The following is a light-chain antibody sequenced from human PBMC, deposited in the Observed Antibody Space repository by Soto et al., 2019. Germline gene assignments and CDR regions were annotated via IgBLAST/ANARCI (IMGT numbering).Light chain of an antibody. CDR3: LLYYDGSRV. CDR1: TGAVSSGYY. V-gene: IGLV7-43*01. J-gene: IGLJ3*02. Sequence: QAVVTQEPSLTVSPGGTVTLTCASSTGAVSSGYYANWFQQRPGQAPRSLIFDTYNRHSWTPARFSGSLFGGKATLTLTGVQPEDEAIYYCLLYYDGSRVFGGGTQQTVL. CDR2: DTY.